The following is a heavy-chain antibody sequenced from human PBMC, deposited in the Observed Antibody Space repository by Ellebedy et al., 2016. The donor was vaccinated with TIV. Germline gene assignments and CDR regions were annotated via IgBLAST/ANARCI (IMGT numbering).Heavy chain of an antibody. D-gene: IGHD6-13*01. J-gene: IGHJ4*02. Sequence: PGGSLRLSCAASGFAFDDDWMTWVRPAPGKGLEWVANIQKHGGEKYYVDSVKGRFTISRDYPKNSLYLEMSSLTDDDTAVYYCARGGASSSWFWRNWGQGTRVTVSS. CDR2: IQKHGGEK. V-gene: IGHV3-7*03. CDR1: GFAFDDDW. CDR3: ARGGASSSWFWRN.